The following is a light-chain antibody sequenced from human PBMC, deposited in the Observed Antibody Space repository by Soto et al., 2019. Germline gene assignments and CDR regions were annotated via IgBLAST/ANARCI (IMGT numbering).Light chain of an antibody. CDR1: QSVSSY. Sequence: EIVMTQSPATLSVSPGERATLSCRASQSVSSYLAWYQQKPGQAPRLLMYGASTRATGIPARFSGSGSGTEFTLNISSLQSEEFAVYYCQHYYNWPGRTFGQGTKVDIK. V-gene: IGKV3-15*01. J-gene: IGKJ1*01. CDR2: GAS. CDR3: QHYYNWPGRT.